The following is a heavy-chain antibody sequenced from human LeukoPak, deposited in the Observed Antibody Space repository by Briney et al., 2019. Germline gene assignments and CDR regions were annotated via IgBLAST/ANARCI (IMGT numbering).Heavy chain of an antibody. CDR1: GFTFSTHA. CDR3: ASPVRDRYCSGGSCYSPFDF. CDR2: IRGGGGST. Sequence: GGSLRLSCAASGFTFSTHALTWVRQAPGKGLEWVSTIRGGGGSTYYADSVKGRFTISRDDSKNTLYLQMNSLRAEDTAVYYCASPVRDRYCSGGSCYSPFDFWGQGNLVTVSS. V-gene: IGHV3-23*01. J-gene: IGHJ4*02. D-gene: IGHD2-15*01.